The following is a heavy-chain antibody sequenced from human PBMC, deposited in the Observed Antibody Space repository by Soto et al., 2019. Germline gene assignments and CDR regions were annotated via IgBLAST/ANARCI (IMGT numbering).Heavy chain of an antibody. J-gene: IGHJ4*02. CDR2: IYYSGST. CDR1: GGSISSGGYY. V-gene: IGHV4-31*03. CDR3: ARIDTYGDYRLDY. Sequence: SETLSLTCTVSGGSISSGGYYWSWIRQHPGKGLEWIGYIYYSGSTYYNPSLKSRVTISVDTSKNQFSLKLSSVTAAATAVYYCARIDTYGDYRLDYWGQVTLVTVSS. D-gene: IGHD4-17*01.